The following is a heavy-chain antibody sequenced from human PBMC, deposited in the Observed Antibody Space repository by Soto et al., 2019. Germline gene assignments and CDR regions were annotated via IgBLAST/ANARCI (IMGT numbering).Heavy chain of an antibody. Sequence: GVSLRLSCAASGFTFSSYGMHWVRQAPGKGLECVASITSGSSNIYYADSVKGRFTISRDNAKNTLYLQMNSLRAEDTAVYYCPTRTYYCIDYWGQGTVVTVSS. J-gene: IGHJ4*02. V-gene: IGHV3-21*01. CDR2: ITSGSSNI. D-gene: IGHD1-26*01. CDR1: GFTFSSYG. CDR3: PTRTYYCIDY.